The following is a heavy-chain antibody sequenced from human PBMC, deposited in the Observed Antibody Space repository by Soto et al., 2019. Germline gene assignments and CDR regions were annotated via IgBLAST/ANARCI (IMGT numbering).Heavy chain of an antibody. CDR1: GGSISGSSYY. CDR3: ARQNPLNWFDP. J-gene: IGHJ5*02. CDR2: ISDSEST. V-gene: IGHV4-39*01. Sequence: QLQLQASGPGLVKPSETLSLTCTVSGGSISGSSYYWGWIRQPPGKGLEWIGSISDSESTYYNLSLKSRITMSVDTSKNQFSLKLSSVSAADTAVYYCARQNPLNWFDPWGQGTLVTVSP.